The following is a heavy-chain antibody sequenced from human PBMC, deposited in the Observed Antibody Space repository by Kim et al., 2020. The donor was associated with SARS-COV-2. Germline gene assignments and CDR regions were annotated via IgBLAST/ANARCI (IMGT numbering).Heavy chain of an antibody. D-gene: IGHD5-18*01. V-gene: IGHV3-15*01. J-gene: IGHJ4*02. CDR3: TTDAGYSYGYGYFDY. Sequence: APVKGRFTISRDDSKNTLYLQMNSLKTEDTAVYYCTTDAGYSYGYGYFDYWGQGTLVTVSS.